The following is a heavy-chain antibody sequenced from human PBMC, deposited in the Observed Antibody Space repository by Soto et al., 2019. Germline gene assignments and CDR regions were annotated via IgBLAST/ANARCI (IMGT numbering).Heavy chain of an antibody. CDR3: ARDSLECSRTSCYLFDY. D-gene: IGHD2-2*01. Sequence: ASVKVSCRASGYTFTSYYMHWVRQAPGQGLEWMGIINPSGGSTSYAQKFQGRVTMTRDTSTSTVYMELSSLRSEDTAVYYCARDSLECSRTSCYLFDYWGQGTLLTFSS. CDR1: GYTFTSYY. CDR2: INPSGGST. V-gene: IGHV1-46*01. J-gene: IGHJ4*02.